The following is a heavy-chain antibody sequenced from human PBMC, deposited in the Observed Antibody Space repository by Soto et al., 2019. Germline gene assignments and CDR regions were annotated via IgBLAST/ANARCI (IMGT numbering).Heavy chain of an antibody. V-gene: IGHV6-1*01. CDR3: ARGESKVEYSSSLAYYYYMDV. CDR1: GDSVSSNSAA. J-gene: IGHJ6*03. D-gene: IGHD6-6*01. Sequence: SQTLSLTCAISGDSVSSNSAAWNWIRQSPSRGLEWLGRTYYRSKWYNDYAVSVKSRITINPDTSKNQFSLQLNSVTPEDTAVYYCARGESKVEYSSSLAYYYYMDVWGKGTTVTVSS. CDR2: TYYRSKWYN.